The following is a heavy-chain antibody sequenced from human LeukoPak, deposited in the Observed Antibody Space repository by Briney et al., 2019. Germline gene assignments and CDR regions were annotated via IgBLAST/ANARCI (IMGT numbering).Heavy chain of an antibody. CDR1: GLTFSNAW. V-gene: IGHV3-15*01. CDR2: IKSRTDGGTT. D-gene: IGHD2-21*01. J-gene: IGHJ3*02. Sequence: PGGSLRLSCADSGLTFSNAWMSWVRQAPGKGLEWVGRIKSRTDGGTTDYAAPVKGRFTISRDDSKNTLYLQMNSLKTEDTAVYYCIPMWAFHMWGQGTMVTVSS. CDR3: IPMWAFHM.